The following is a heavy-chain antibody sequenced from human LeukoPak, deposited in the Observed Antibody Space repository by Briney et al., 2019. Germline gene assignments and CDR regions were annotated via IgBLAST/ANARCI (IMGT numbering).Heavy chain of an antibody. V-gene: IGHV3-7*01. Sequence: GGSLRLSCAASGFTFSHYWMSWVRQAPGKGLEWVANTKHDGSTKYYVDSVNSRFTISRDNAKNSLYLQMNSLRVEDTAVYYCARDTVGGYFDYWGQGTLVTVSS. D-gene: IGHD3-16*01. J-gene: IGHJ4*02. CDR1: GFTFSHYW. CDR3: ARDTVGGYFDY. CDR2: TKHDGSTK.